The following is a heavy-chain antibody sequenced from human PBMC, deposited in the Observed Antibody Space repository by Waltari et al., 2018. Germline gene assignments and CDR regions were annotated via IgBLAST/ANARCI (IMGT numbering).Heavy chain of an antibody. CDR1: GFTFGDYA. D-gene: IGHD3-10*01. V-gene: IGHV3-49*03. Sequence: EVQLVESGGGLVQPGRSLRLSCTASGFTFGDYAMSWFRQATGQGLEWVGFIKSKAEVGTKENAPSVKGRFTISRDDSKSIAYLQMNSLKTEDTAVYYCNLHYYGSGSYTSVFDYWGQGTLVTVSS. CDR2: IKSKAEVGTK. J-gene: IGHJ4*02. CDR3: NLHYYGSGSYTSVFDY.